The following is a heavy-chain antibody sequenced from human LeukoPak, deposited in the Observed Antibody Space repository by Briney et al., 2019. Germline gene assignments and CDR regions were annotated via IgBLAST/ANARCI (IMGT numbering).Heavy chain of an antibody. CDR3: ARDSRRGGDYYSAQYYFDY. Sequence: GGSLRLSCAASGFTFSSYAMHWVRQAPGKGLEWVAVISYDGSNKYYADSVKGRFTISRDNSENTLYLQMNSLRAEDTAVYYCARDSRRGGDYYSAQYYFDYWGQGTLVTVSS. D-gene: IGHD2-21*02. CDR2: ISYDGSNK. J-gene: IGHJ4*02. CDR1: GFTFSSYA. V-gene: IGHV3-30*04.